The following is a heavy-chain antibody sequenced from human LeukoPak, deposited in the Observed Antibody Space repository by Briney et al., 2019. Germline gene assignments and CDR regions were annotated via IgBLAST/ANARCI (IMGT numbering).Heavy chain of an antibody. V-gene: IGHV1-18*01. CDR1: GYTFTSYG. CDR2: ISAYNGNT. Sequence: ASVKVSCKASGYTFTSYGISWVRQAPGQGLEWMGWISAYNGNTSYAQKLQGRVTMTTDTSTSTAYMELRSLRSDDTAVYYCARFTYYDFWSGYPSYGMDVWGQGTTVTVSS. J-gene: IGHJ6*02. CDR3: ARFTYYDFWSGYPSYGMDV. D-gene: IGHD3-3*01.